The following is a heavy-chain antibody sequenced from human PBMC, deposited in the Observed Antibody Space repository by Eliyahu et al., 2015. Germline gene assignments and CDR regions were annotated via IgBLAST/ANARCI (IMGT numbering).Heavy chain of an antibody. Sequence: QVQLVESGGGVVQPGRSLXLSCAXXGFXFSSXGXHWVRQAPGKGLEWVAVISYDGSNKYYADSVKGRFTISRDNSKNTLYLQMNSLRAEDTAVYYCAKDGVYCGGDCYPYNWFDPWGQGTLVTVSS. CDR2: ISYDGSNK. D-gene: IGHD2-21*01. CDR3: AKDGVYCGGDCYPYNWFDP. CDR1: GFXFSSXG. V-gene: IGHV3-30*18. J-gene: IGHJ5*02.